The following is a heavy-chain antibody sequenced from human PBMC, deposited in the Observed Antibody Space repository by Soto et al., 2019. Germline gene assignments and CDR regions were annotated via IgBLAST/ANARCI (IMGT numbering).Heavy chain of an antibody. Sequence: QVPLVQSGAEVKKPGSSVKVSCKASGGSFTSSTVNWVRQAPGQGLEWMGGIIPVFGTSNYAHKFEGRLTISAAQSTGTAYMELSSLRSEDTAVYYCTTQFHHCGGDCYRGPYFGMDVWGQGTTVTVSS. D-gene: IGHD2-21*02. V-gene: IGHV1-69*01. CDR1: GGSFTSST. J-gene: IGHJ6*02. CDR3: TTQFHHCGGDCYRGPYFGMDV. CDR2: IIPVFGTS.